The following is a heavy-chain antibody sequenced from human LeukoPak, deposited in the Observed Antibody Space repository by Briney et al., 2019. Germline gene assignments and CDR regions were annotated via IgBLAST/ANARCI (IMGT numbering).Heavy chain of an antibody. D-gene: IGHD3-10*01. CDR1: GFTFSSYW. Sequence: PGGSLRLSCAASGFTFSSYWMSWVRQAPGKGLEWVANIKQDGSEKYYVDSVKGRFTISRDNAKNSLYLQMNSLRAEDTAVYYCAKGSPWFGESTNWFDPWGQGTLVTVSS. CDR2: IKQDGSEK. V-gene: IGHV3-7*03. CDR3: AKGSPWFGESTNWFDP. J-gene: IGHJ5*02.